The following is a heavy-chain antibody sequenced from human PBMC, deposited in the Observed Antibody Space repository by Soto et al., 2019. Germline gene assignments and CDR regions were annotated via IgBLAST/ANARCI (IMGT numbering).Heavy chain of an antibody. CDR1: GGSISSYY. D-gene: IGHD1-26*01. V-gene: IGHV4-59*01. J-gene: IGHJ4*02. CDR2: IYYSGST. CDR3: ARVKYSASYLFDF. Sequence: SETLSLTCTVSGGSISSYYWSWIRQPPGKGLEWIGYIYYSGSTNYNPSLKSRVTISVDSPKNQISLKLSSVTAADTALYYCARVKYSASYLFDFWGQGTLVTVSS.